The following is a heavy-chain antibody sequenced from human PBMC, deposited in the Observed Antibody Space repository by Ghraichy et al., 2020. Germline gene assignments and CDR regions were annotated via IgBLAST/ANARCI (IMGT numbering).Heavy chain of an antibody. Sequence: SETLSLTCAVYGGSFSGYYWSWIRQPPGKGLEWIGEINHSGSTNYNPSLKSRVTISVDTSKNQFSLKLSSVTAADTAVYYCARYVYDSSGYYPYGMDVWGQGTTVTVSS. CDR2: INHSGST. CDR3: ARYVYDSSGYYPYGMDV. CDR1: GGSFSGYY. D-gene: IGHD3-22*01. V-gene: IGHV4-34*01. J-gene: IGHJ6*02.